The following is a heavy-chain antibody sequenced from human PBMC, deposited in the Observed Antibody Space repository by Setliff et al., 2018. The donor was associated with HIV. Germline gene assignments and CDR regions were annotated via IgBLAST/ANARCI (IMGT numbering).Heavy chain of an antibody. J-gene: IGHJ2*01. V-gene: IGHV4-34*01. D-gene: IGHD6-19*01. CDR3: ARVGRDRLVASGLYFDL. CDR2: ISHSGTT. CDR1: GGSFIGYH. Sequence: PSETLSLTCRVSGGSFIGYHWSWVRQSPTKGLQWIGEISHSGTTKYNPSLKSLFAMSADTSKSEFSLKMTSVTAADTAVYYCARVGRDRLVASGLYFDLWGRGTQVTVSS.